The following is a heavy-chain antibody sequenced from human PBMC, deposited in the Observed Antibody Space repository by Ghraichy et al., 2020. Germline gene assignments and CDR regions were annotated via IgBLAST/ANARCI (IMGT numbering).Heavy chain of an antibody. V-gene: IGHV4-34*01. Sequence: SETLSLTCAVYGGSFSGYYWSWIRQPPGKGLEWIGEINHSGSTNYNPSLKSRVTISVDTSKNQFSLKLSSVTAADTAVYYCASARYCSGGSCYEGMDVWGQGTTVTVSS. CDR2: INHSGST. CDR3: ASARYCSGGSCYEGMDV. D-gene: IGHD2-15*01. CDR1: GGSFSGYY. J-gene: IGHJ6*02.